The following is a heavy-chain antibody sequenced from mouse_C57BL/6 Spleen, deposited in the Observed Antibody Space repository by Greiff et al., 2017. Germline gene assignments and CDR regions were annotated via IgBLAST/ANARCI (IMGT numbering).Heavy chain of an antibody. V-gene: IGHV1-50*01. J-gene: IGHJ2*01. D-gene: IGHD1-1*01. CDR1: GYTFTSYW. CDR2: IDPSDSYT. CDR3: ARWGYYGSSSYFDY. Sequence: QVHVKQPGAELVKPGASVKLSCKASGYTFTSYWMQWVKQRPGQGLEWIGEIDPSDSYTNYNQKFKGKATLTVDTSSSTAYMQLSSLTSEDSAVYYCARWGYYGSSSYFDYWGQGTTLTVSS.